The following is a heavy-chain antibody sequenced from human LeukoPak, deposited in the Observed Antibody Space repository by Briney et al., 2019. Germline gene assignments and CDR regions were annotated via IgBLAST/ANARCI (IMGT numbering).Heavy chain of an antibody. Sequence: PGGSLRPSCAASGFTFSSYAMHWVRQAPGKGLEWVAVISYDGSNKYYADSVKGRFTISRDNSKNTLYLQMNSLRAEDTAVYYCARAHRHWDIVVVPAAMGYWGQGTLVTVSS. CDR1: GFTFSSYA. CDR3: ARAHRHWDIVVVPAAMGY. CDR2: ISYDGSNK. J-gene: IGHJ4*02. D-gene: IGHD2-2*01. V-gene: IGHV3-30-3*01.